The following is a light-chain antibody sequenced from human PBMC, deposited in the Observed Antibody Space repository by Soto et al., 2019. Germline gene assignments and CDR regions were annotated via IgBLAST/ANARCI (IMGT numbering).Light chain of an antibody. CDR3: MQATHWPHT. CDR1: QSLVYSDGNTY. Sequence: DFVITQSPLSLPVTLGQPASISCRSSQSLVYSDGNTYLSWFQQRPGQSPRRLIHKPSNRDSGVPDRFSGSGSGTDFTLKISRVEAEDVAIYYCMQATHWPHTFGQGTKVDIK. J-gene: IGKJ2*01. V-gene: IGKV2-30*01. CDR2: KPS.